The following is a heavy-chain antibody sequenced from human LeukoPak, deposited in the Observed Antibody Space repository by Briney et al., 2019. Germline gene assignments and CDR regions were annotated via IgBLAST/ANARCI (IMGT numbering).Heavy chain of an antibody. CDR3: ARMALDGGDSIGFDS. D-gene: IGHD2-21*02. CDR1: GYTFTDYF. J-gene: IGHJ5*01. Sequence: ASVKVSRKASGYTFTDYFIHWVRQAPGQRLEWMGWINPNIGDASYAQKFQDRVTMTRDRSINTAYMELSRLTSDDTAVYYCARMALDGGDSIGFDSWGQGTLVTVSS. CDR2: INPNIGDA. V-gene: IGHV1-2*02.